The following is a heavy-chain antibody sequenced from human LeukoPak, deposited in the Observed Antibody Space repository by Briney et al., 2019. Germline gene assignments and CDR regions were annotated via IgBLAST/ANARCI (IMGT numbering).Heavy chain of an antibody. D-gene: IGHD3-9*01. J-gene: IGHJ4*02. V-gene: IGHV1-46*01. CDR1: GYTFTSYY. CDR3: ATGAPYDILPGYYFFY. CDR2: INPSGGST. Sequence: ASVKVSCKASGYTFTSYYMHWVRQAPGQGLEWMGIINPSGGSTSYAQKFQGRVTMTRDTSTSTVYMELSSLRSEDTAVYYCATGAPYDILPGYYFFYWGQGTLVTVSS.